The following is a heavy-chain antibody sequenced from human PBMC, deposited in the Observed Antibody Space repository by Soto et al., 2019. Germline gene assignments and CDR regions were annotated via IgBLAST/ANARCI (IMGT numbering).Heavy chain of an antibody. J-gene: IGHJ6*02. CDR1: GGTFSSYA. CDR2: IIPIFDTA. CDR3: ARHDCISSSCYYYYYYGMDV. D-gene: IGHD2-2*01. Sequence: QVQLVQSGAEVKKPGSSVKVSCKASGGTFSSYAISWVRQAPGQGLEWMGGIIPIFDTANYAQKFQGRVTITADESTRPDYMELSSLRSEDTAVYYCARHDCISSSCYYYYYYGMDVWGQGTTVTVSS. V-gene: IGHV1-69*12.